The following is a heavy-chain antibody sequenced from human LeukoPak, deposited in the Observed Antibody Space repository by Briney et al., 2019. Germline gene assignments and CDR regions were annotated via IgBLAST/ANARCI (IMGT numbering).Heavy chain of an antibody. CDR2: ISHSGIT. CDR3: ARLMVRGVIPGLKVRPDY. V-gene: IGHV4-34*01. Sequence: PSETLSVTCTVSGVSISNYYWSWIRQPPGKGLEWIGEISHSGITNYNPSLKSRVTISLDTSKNQFSLKMRSVTAADTAVYYCARLMVRGVIPGLKVRPDYWGQGTLVTVSS. CDR1: GVSISNYY. J-gene: IGHJ4*02. D-gene: IGHD3-10*01.